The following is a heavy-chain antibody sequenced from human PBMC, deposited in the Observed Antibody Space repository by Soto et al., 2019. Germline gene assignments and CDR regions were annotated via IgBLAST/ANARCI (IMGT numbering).Heavy chain of an antibody. CDR2: ISAYNGNT. J-gene: IGHJ5*02. Sequence: GASVKVSCKASGYTFTSYGISWVRQAPGQGREWMGWISAYNGNTNYAQKPQGRVTMTTDTSTSTAYMELRSLRSDDTAVYYCARGLDSSSWYNWFDPWGQGTLVTVSS. D-gene: IGHD6-13*01. CDR3: ARGLDSSSWYNWFDP. CDR1: GYTFTSYG. V-gene: IGHV1-18*01.